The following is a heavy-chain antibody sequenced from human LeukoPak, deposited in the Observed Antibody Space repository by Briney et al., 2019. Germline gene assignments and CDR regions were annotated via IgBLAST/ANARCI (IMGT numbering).Heavy chain of an antibody. Sequence: SETLSLTCAVYGGSFSGHYWSWIRQPPGKGLEWIGEINHSGSTNYNPSLKSRVTISLDTSRNQFSLKLSSLTAADTAVYYCARAMSIAARLQTIFDYWGQGTLVTVSS. J-gene: IGHJ4*02. D-gene: IGHD6-6*01. CDR2: INHSGST. V-gene: IGHV4-34*01. CDR3: ARAMSIAARLQTIFDY. CDR1: GGSFSGHY.